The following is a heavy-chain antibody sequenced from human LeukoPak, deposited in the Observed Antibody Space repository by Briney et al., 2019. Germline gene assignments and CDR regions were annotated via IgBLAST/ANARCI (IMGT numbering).Heavy chain of an antibody. J-gene: IGHJ4*02. V-gene: IGHV4-39*01. D-gene: IGHD2-21*02. CDR3: ASGDLEFDY. CDR1: GGSISSSSYY. Sequence: SETLSLTCTVSGGSISSSSYYWGWIRQPPGKGLVWIGSIYYSGSTYYNPSLKSRVTISVDTSKNQFSLKLSSVTAADTAVYYCASGDLEFDYWGQGTLVTVSS. CDR2: IYYSGST.